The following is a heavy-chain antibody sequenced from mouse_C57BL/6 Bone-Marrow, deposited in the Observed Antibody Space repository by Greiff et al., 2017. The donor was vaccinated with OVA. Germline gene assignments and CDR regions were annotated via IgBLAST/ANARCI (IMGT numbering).Heavy chain of an antibody. V-gene: IGHV1-15*01. CDR2: IDPETGGT. J-gene: IGHJ2*01. D-gene: IGHD1-1*01. CDR3: TITTVVGDFDY. CDR1: GYTFTDYE. Sequence: QVQLKESGAELVRPGASVTLSCKASGYTFTDYEMHWVKQTPVHGLEWIGAIDPETGGTAYNQKFKGKAILTADKSSSTAYMELRSLTSEDSAVYYCTITTVVGDFDYWGQGTTLTVSS.